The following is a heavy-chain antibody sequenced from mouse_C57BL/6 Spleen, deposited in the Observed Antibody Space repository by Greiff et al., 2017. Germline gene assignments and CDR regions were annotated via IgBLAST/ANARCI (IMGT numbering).Heavy chain of an antibody. V-gene: IGHV1-76*01. J-gene: IGHJ3*01. CDR3: ARKWNRCFAY. Sequence: QVQLKQSGAEMVRPGASVKLSCKASGSTFTAYSINWVKQRPGPGLEWIARIYPGSGNTFYDEKFKGKATLTAEQSSSTAYMQLSSLTSEDTAVYFSARKWNRCFAYWGQWTLVNVSA. CDR1: GSTFTAYS. CDR2: IYPGSGNT. D-gene: IGHD1-3*01.